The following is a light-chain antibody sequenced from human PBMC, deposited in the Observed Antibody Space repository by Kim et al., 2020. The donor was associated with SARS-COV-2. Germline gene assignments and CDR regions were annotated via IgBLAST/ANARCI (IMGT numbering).Light chain of an antibody. CDR3: CSFTSAVNWM. Sequence: GQSIPISFSGTISDIGTYSLISWYQQHPGKAPRLIIFDISKRPSGVSGRFSGSKSGNTASLTISGLQPDDEADYFCCSFTSAVNWMFGGGTQLTVL. V-gene: IGLV2-23*02. CDR1: ISDIGTYSL. CDR2: DIS. J-gene: IGLJ3*02.